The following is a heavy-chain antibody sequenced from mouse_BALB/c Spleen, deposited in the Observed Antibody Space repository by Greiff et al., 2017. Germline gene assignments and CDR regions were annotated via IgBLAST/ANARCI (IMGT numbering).Heavy chain of an antibody. CDR2: IWSDGST. D-gene: IGHD3-2*01. Sequence: QVQLKESGPGLVAPSQSLSITCTVSGFSLTGYGVNWVRQPPGKGLEWLGMIWSDGSTDYNSALKSRLSISKDNSKSQVFLKMNSLQTDDTARYYCARVDSSGYAWFAYWGQGTLVTVSA. CDR3: ARVDSSGYAWFAY. CDR1: GFSLTGYG. V-gene: IGHV2-6-7*01. J-gene: IGHJ3*01.